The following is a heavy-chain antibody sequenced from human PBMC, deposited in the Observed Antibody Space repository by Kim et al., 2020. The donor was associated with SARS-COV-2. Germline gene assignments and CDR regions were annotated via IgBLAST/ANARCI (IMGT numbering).Heavy chain of an antibody. CDR1: GFSFSSYA. CDR2: ISGSGDTT. Sequence: GGSLRLSCAASGFSFSSYAMSWVRQAPGKGLEWVAGISGSGDTTYYTDSVNGRFTISRDNSKNTLYLQMISLRVEDTAIFYCAKDRYPSGNWNDAFDVWG. CDR3: AKDRYPSGNWNDAFDV. D-gene: IGHD3-10*01. J-gene: IGHJ3*01. V-gene: IGHV3-23*01.